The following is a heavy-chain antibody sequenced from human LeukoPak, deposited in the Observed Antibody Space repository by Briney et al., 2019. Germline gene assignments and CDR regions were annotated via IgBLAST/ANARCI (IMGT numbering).Heavy chain of an antibody. J-gene: IGHJ5*02. CDR2: IYYSGST. Sequence: SETLSLTCTVSGGSISSGGYYWSWIRQHPGKGLEWIGYIYYSGSTYYNPSLKSRVTISVDTSKNQFSLKLSSVTAADTAVYYCAREHHMTTVTTWHKTTNWFDPWGQGTLVTVSS. CDR1: GGSISSGGYY. D-gene: IGHD4-17*01. V-gene: IGHV4-31*03. CDR3: AREHHMTTVTTWHKTTNWFDP.